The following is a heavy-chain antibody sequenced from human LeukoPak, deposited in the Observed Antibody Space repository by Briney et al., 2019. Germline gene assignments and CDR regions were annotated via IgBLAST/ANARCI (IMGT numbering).Heavy chain of an antibody. D-gene: IGHD3-22*01. CDR2: INHSGST. Sequence: SETLSLTCAVYGGSFSGYYWSWIRQPPGKGLEWIGEINHSGSTNYNPPLKSRVTISVDTSKNQFSLKLSSVTAADTAVYYCARNAYYYDSSGYYYMGYYFDYWGQGTLVTVSS. CDR3: ARNAYYYDSSGYYYMGYYFDY. J-gene: IGHJ4*02. V-gene: IGHV4-34*01. CDR1: GGSFSGYY.